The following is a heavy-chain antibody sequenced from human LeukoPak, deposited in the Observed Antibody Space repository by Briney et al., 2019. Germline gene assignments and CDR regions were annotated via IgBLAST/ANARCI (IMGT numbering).Heavy chain of an antibody. V-gene: IGHV1-2*02. CDR1: GYTFTSYG. CDR2: INPNSGGT. Sequence: GASVKVSCKASGYTFTSYGISWVRQAPGQGLEWMGWINPNSGGTNYAQKFQGRVTMTRDTSISTAYMELSRLRSDDTAVYYCARELRGSYYATYNAFDIWGQGTMVTVSS. J-gene: IGHJ3*02. CDR3: ARELRGSYYATYNAFDI. D-gene: IGHD1-26*01.